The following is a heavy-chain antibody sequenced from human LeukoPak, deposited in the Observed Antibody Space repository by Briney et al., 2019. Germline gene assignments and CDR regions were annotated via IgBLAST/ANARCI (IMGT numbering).Heavy chain of an antibody. D-gene: IGHD4-11*01. CDR2: IYYSGST. Sequence: PSETLSLTCTVSGGAISSYYWSWIRQPPEKGLEWIGYIYYSGSTYYNPSLKSRATISVDTYKNQFSLNQSSVTAADTAVYYCARSYSYYYYYYGMDVWGQGTTVTVSS. V-gene: IGHV4-59*08. CDR3: ARSYSYYYYYYGMDV. J-gene: IGHJ6*02. CDR1: GGAISSYY.